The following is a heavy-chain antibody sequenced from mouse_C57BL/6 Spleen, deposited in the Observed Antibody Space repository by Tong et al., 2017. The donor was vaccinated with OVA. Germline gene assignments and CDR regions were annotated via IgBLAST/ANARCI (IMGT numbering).Heavy chain of an antibody. J-gene: IGHJ1*03. CDR1: GFTFTDYG. CDR3: ARLYYYGSSNWYVDV. V-gene: IGHV5-17*01. CDR2: IISGSSTN. D-gene: IGHD1-1*01. Sequence: DVQLQESGAGLVKPAESLTLTCAATGFTFTDYGIHYFRQAPAKGLLWCAYIISGSSTNYYADTVKSRFTISRDNAKNTLFLQMTSLRSEDTAMYYCARLYYYGSSNWYVDVWCTGTKVTVSS.